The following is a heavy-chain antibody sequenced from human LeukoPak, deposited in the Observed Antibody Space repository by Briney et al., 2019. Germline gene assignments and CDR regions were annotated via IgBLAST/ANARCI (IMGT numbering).Heavy chain of an antibody. CDR1: GYTFTSYG. Sequence: ASVKVSCKASGYTFTSYGISWVRQAPGQGLEWMGWISAYNGNTNYAQKLQGRVTMTTDTSTSTAYTELRSLRSDDTAVYYCARARGPDIVVGVAAQGYFQHWGQGTLVTVSS. CDR3: ARARGPDIVVGVAAQGYFQH. V-gene: IGHV1-18*01. CDR2: ISAYNGNT. D-gene: IGHD2-15*01. J-gene: IGHJ1*01.